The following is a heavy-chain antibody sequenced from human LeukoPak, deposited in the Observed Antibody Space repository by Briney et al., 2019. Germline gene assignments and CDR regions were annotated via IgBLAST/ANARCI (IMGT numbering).Heavy chain of an antibody. Sequence: GGSLRLSCAASGFTFSSYWMSWVRQAPGKGLEWVANIKQEGSEKYYVDSVKGRFTISRDNAKNSLYLQMNSLRAEDTAVYYCARGKRSITIFGVVTYYFDYWGQGTLVTVSS. V-gene: IGHV3-7*03. CDR1: GFTFSSYW. J-gene: IGHJ4*02. CDR2: IKQEGSEK. CDR3: ARGKRSITIFGVVTYYFDY. D-gene: IGHD3-3*01.